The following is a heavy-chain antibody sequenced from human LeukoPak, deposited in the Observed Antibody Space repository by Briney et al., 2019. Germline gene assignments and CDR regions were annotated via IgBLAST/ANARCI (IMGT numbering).Heavy chain of an antibody. D-gene: IGHD2-2*01. Sequence: GGSLRLSCAATGFTFNKYGMNSVRQAPGKGLEWVAIIWYDGSNKYFADSVMGRFTISKDNSKNTVYLQMNSLRIEDTAVYHCARAGIDNALDYWGPGTQVTVSS. CDR2: IWYDGSNK. CDR3: ARAGIDNALDY. J-gene: IGHJ4*02. V-gene: IGHV3-33*01. CDR1: GFTFNKYG.